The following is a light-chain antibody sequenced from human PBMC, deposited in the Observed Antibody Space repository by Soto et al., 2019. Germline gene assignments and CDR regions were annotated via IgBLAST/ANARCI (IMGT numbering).Light chain of an antibody. CDR3: QQYHGSPT. J-gene: IGKJ4*01. V-gene: IGKV3-20*01. Sequence: IVLTPSPGTLSLSQGERATLSCRASQSVSNNYLAWYQQKPGQAPRFLIYGASSRATGIPDRFSGSGSGTDFTLTITRLEPEDFAVYYCQQYHGSPTFGGGTKVDIK. CDR1: QSVSNNY. CDR2: GAS.